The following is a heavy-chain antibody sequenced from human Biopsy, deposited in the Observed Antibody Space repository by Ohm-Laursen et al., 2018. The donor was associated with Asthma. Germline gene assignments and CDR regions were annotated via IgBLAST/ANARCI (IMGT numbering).Heavy chain of an antibody. D-gene: IGHD3-9*01. CDR2: INAANGNT. CDR3: ARTYYDFLTGQVNDALAM. J-gene: IGHJ3*02. CDR1: GYTFINYA. V-gene: IGHV1-3*01. Sequence: GASVKVSCKTSGYTFINYAIHWVRQAPGHSLAWMGWINAANGNTKYSQKFQGRLTISRDTSASTAYMDLSSLRSEDTAVYYCARTYYDFLTGQVNDALAMWGQGTVVTVSS.